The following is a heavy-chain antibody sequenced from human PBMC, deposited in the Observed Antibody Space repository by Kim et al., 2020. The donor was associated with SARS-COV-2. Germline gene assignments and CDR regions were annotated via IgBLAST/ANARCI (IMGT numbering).Heavy chain of an antibody. Sequence: KCQGRVAITSDTSASTAYMELSSLRSEDTAVYYCARDGPSTSGGRCYFDHWGQGSLVTVSS. D-gene: IGHD2-2*01. J-gene: IGHJ4*02. CDR3: ARDGPSTSGGRCYFDH. V-gene: IGHV1-3*01.